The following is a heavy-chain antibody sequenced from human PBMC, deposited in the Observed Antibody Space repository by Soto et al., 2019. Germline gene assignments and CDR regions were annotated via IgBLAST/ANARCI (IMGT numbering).Heavy chain of an antibody. Sequence: PGGSLRLSCAASGFTFSNYWMSWVRQAPGKGLEWVANIKPDGSEKFYVDSLKGRFTMSRDNAKNSLYLQMNSLRADDTAVYYCARGDYYDTSGPFSDAFDIWGQGTMVTGSS. CDR1: GFTFSNYW. V-gene: IGHV3-7*04. CDR2: IKPDGSEK. CDR3: ARGDYYDTSGPFSDAFDI. D-gene: IGHD3-22*01. J-gene: IGHJ3*02.